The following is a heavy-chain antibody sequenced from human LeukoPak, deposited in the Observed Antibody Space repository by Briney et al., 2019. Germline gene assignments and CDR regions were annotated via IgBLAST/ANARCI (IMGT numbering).Heavy chain of an antibody. CDR3: AGDAYFDH. J-gene: IGHJ4*02. V-gene: IGHV1-2*02. CDR1: GYTFTAYR. CDR2: INPDTGDT. Sequence: ASVKVSCKASGYTFTAYRMHWVRQAPGQGLEWMGWINPDTGDTNYAQNFQGRVTMTRDMTFTTAYMDLDSLTSDDTAVYYCAGDAYFDHWGQGTLVTVSS.